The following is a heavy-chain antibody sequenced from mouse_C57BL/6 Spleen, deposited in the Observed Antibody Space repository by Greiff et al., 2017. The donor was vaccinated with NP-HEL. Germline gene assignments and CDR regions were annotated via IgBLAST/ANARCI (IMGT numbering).Heavy chain of an antibody. D-gene: IGHD2-1*01. V-gene: IGHV3-8*01. J-gene: IGHJ4*01. Sequence: VQLKESGPGLAKPSQTLSLTCSVTGYSITSDYWNWIRKFPGNKLEYMGYISYSGSTYYNPALKSRISITRDTSKNQYYLQLNSVTTEDTDTYYCARYNDYGNYYAMDYWGQGTSVTVSS. CDR2: ISYSGST. CDR3: ARYNDYGNYYAMDY. CDR1: GYSITSDY.